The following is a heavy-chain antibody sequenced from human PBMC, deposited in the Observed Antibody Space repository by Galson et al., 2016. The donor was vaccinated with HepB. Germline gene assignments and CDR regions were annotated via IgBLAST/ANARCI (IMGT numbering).Heavy chain of an antibody. CDR3: ARPGWFPGYYVDY. Sequence: QSGAEVKKPGESLKISCKGSGYPFSSFWIGWVRQMPGKGLEWMGIIYPGDSHTRYSPSFQGQVTISVDKSISTAYLQWSSLKASDTAMYYCARPGWFPGYYVDYWGQGTLVTVSS. D-gene: IGHD2-15*01. V-gene: IGHV5-51*01. CDR2: IYPGDSHT. J-gene: IGHJ4*02. CDR1: GYPFSSFW.